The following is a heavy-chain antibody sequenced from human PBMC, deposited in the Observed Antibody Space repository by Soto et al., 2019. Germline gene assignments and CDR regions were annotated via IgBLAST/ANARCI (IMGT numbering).Heavy chain of an antibody. CDR3: AKMIGRGIAAAGPLDY. Sequence: EGSLWRTSVDFGCRCSIYAMSWVRQAPGKGLEWVSAISGSGGSTYYADSVKGRFTISRDNSKNTLYLQMNSLRAEDTAVYYCAKMIGRGIAAAGPLDYWCQGTLVTVSS. CDR1: GCRCSIYA. D-gene: IGHD6-13*01. V-gene: IGHV3-23*01. CDR2: ISGSGGST. J-gene: IGHJ4*02.